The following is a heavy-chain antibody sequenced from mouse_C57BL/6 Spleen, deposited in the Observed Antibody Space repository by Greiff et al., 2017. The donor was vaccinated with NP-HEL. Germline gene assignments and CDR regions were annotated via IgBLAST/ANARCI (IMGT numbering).Heavy chain of an antibody. D-gene: IGHD1-1*01. J-gene: IGHJ2*01. V-gene: IGHV1-42*01. CDR1: GYSFTGYY. CDR2: INPSTGGT. CDR3: YYGSRTGY. Sequence: EVMLVESGPELVKPGASVKISCKASGYSFTGYYMNWVKQSPEKSLEWIGEINPSTGGTTYNQKFKAKATLTVDKSSSTAYMQLKSLTSEDSAVYYCYYGSRTGYWGQGTTLTVSS.